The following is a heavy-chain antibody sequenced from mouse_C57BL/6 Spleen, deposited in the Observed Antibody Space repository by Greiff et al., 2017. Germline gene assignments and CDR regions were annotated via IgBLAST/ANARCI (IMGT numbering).Heavy chain of an antibody. CDR3: SRSGEDRGIFDY. CDR2: IYPRSGNT. J-gene: IGHJ2*01. Sequence: VQLQQSGAELARPGASVKLSCKASGYTFTSYGISWVKQRTGQGLEWIGEIYPRSGNTNYNEKFKGKATLTAAKSSSTAYMEHRRLTSEDSAVSVCSRSGEDRGIFDYWGQGTTLTVSS. V-gene: IGHV1-81*01. CDR1: GYTFTSYG.